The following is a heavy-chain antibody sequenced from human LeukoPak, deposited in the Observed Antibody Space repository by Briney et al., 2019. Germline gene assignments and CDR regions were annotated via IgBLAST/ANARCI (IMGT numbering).Heavy chain of an antibody. V-gene: IGHV1-8*01. CDR1: GYTFTSYD. D-gene: IGHD3-3*01. CDR2: MNPNSGNT. Sequence: ASVKVSCKASGYTFTSYDINWVRQATGQGLEWMGWMNPNSGNTGYAQKFQDRVTMTRNTSISTAYMELSSLRSEDTAVYYCARGAISHYGMGVWGQGTTVTVSS. J-gene: IGHJ6*02. CDR3: ARGAISHYGMGV.